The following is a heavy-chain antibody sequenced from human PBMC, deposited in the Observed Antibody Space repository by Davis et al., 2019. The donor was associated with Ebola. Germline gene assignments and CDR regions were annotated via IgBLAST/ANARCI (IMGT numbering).Heavy chain of an antibody. CDR1: GFTFSSYG. D-gene: IGHD6-19*01. Sequence: GGSLRLSCAASGFTFSSYGMHWVRQAPDKGLEWVAFIRSDGSNEYYADSVKGRFTISRDNSKDTVFLQMNSLRAEDTTVYYCAKDRPPRYSSGWYRGWTLDNWGQGTLVTVSS. V-gene: IGHV3-30*02. CDR3: AKDRPPRYSSGWYRGWTLDN. J-gene: IGHJ4*02. CDR2: IRSDGSNE.